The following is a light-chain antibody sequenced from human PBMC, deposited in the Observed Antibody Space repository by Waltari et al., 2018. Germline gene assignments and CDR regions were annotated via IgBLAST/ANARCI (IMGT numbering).Light chain of an antibody. CDR3: YSAIDHNNRF. CDR2: KDN. CDR1: VLAKQY. J-gene: IGLJ2*01. V-gene: IGLV3-27*01. Sequence: SSELTQPSSVSVSPGQTATITCSGDVLAKQYVRWFQQKPVQAPQLLIYKDNERPSGIPDRFSGSSSGTTVTLTIRGAQADDEAVYYCYSAIDHNNRFFGGGTRLTVL.